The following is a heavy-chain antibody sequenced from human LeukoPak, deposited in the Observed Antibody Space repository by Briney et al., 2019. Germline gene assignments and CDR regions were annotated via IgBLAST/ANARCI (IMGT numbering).Heavy chain of an antibody. J-gene: IGHJ4*02. Sequence: PSETLSLTCSVSGGSFGSTSYYWGWIRQPPGKGLEWIGSIYHSGSTYYNPSLKSRVTISVDTSKNQFSLKLSSVTAADTAVYYCARVAREADSSGCLFDYWGQGTLVTVSS. D-gene: IGHD3-22*01. CDR2: IYHSGST. V-gene: IGHV4-39*07. CDR3: ARVAREADSSGCLFDY. CDR1: GGSFGSTSYY.